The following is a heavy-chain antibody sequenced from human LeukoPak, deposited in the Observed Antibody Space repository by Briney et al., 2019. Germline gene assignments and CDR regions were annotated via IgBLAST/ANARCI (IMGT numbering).Heavy chain of an antibody. V-gene: IGHV1-3*01. Sequence: ASVKVSCKASGYTFTSYAMHWVRQAPGQRLEWMGWINAGNGNTKYSQKFQGRVTITRDTSASTAYMELSSLRSEDTAVYYCARDGWEQLVPYYYYYYGMDVWGQGTTVTVSS. CDR2: INAGNGNT. J-gene: IGHJ6*02. D-gene: IGHD6-13*01. CDR3: ARDGWEQLVPYYYYYYGMDV. CDR1: GYTFTSYA.